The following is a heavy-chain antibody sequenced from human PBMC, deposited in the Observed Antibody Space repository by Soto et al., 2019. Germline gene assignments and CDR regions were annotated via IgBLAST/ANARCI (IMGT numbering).Heavy chain of an antibody. CDR3: ARDLDWSFDY. Sequence: EVQLVESGGGLEQPGGSLRLSCAATGFTFSSYSMNWVRQAPGKGLEWVSYITSGSGTIFYADSVKGRFTISRDNANNSLYLQMNSLRDEDTAVYYCARDLDWSFDYWGQGTLVTVSS. CDR1: GFTFSSYS. D-gene: IGHD3-9*01. CDR2: ITSGSGTI. V-gene: IGHV3-48*02. J-gene: IGHJ4*02.